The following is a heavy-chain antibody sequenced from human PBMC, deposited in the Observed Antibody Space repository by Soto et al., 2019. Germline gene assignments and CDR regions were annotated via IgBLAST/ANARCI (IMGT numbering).Heavy chain of an antibody. D-gene: IGHD1-26*01. CDR1: GYTFTSYD. J-gene: IGHJ5*02. CDR2: MNPNSGNT. CDR3: ARAVGGWLEP. Sequence: QVQLVQSGAEVKKPGASVKVSCQASGYTFTSYDINWVRQAPGQGLEWMGWMNPNSGNTGYAQKFQGRVTMTRNTSISTAYMELSSLRSEATSDDYCARAVGGWLEPWGQGTLVTVSS. V-gene: IGHV1-8*01.